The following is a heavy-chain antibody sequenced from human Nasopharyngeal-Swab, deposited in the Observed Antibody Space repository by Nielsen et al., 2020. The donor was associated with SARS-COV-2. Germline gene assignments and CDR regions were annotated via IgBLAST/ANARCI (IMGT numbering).Heavy chain of an antibody. CDR1: GYTFTSYG. Sequence: ASVKVSCKASGYTFTSYGITWVRQAPGQQLEGMGWISAYNGYTNYAQKFQGRVTLTTDTSTSTDYMELRSLSSDDTAVYYCARIRVGQSDYYEYGMDVWGQGTTVTVSS. CDR2: ISAYNGYT. D-gene: IGHD2-15*01. CDR3: ARIRVGQSDYYEYGMDV. J-gene: IGHJ6*02. V-gene: IGHV1-18*01.